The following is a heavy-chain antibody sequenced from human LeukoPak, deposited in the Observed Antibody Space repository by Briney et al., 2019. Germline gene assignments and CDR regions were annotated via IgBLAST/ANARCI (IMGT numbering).Heavy chain of an antibody. J-gene: IGHJ4*02. CDR1: GFTFSTYD. D-gene: IGHD2-8*01. CDR2: IDTAGGT. Sequence: GGSLRLSCAASGFTFSTYDMHWVRQAAGKGLEWVSAIDTAGGTYYPGSVKGRFTISRENTKNSLYLQMNSLRAEDTAVYYCAKDQRYKYAYWGQGTLVTVSS. V-gene: IGHV3-13*04. CDR3: AKDQRYKYAY.